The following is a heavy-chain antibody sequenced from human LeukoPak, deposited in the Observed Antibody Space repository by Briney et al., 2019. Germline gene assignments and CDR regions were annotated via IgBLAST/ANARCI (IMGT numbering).Heavy chain of an antibody. CDR2: IWYDGSNK. CDR1: GFTFSSYG. CDR3: ARDLETMVRGVSLDY. D-gene: IGHD3-10*01. J-gene: IGHJ4*02. Sequence: PGRSLRLSCAASGFTFSSYGMHWVRQTPGKGLEWVAVIWYDGSNKYYADSVKGRFTISRDNSKNTLYLQMNSLRAEDTAVYYCARDLETMVRGVSLDYWGQGTLVTVSS. V-gene: IGHV3-33*01.